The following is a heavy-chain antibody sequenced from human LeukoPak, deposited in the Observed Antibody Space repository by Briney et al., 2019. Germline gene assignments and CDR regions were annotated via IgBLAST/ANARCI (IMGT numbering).Heavy chain of an antibody. CDR3: ARAIYGSGVKDYFDY. D-gene: IGHD3-10*01. J-gene: IGHJ4*02. V-gene: IGHV1-18*01. CDR1: GYTFTSYG. CDR2: ISAYNGNT. Sequence: ASVKVSCKASGYTFTSYGISWVRQAPGQGLEWMGWISAYNGNTNYAQKLQGRVTMTTDTSTSTAYMELRSLRSDDTAVYYCARAIYGSGVKDYFDYWGQGTLVTVSS.